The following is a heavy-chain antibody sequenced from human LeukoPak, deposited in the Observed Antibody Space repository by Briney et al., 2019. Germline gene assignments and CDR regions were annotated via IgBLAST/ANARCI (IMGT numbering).Heavy chain of an antibody. CDR2: ISSSSSYI. V-gene: IGHV3-21*01. Sequence: GGSLRLSCAASEFTSSSYSMNWVRQAPGKGLEWVSSISSSSSYIYYADSVKGRFTISRDNAKNSLYLQLNSLRAEDTAVYYCARERMYSSSTFDYWGQGTLVTVSS. D-gene: IGHD6-19*01. CDR3: ARERMYSSSTFDY. CDR1: EFTSSSYS. J-gene: IGHJ4*02.